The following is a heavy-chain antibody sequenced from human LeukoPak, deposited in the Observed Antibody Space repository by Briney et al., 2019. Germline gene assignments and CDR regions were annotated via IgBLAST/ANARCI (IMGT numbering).Heavy chain of an antibody. CDR3: AREEDSYPAAMFTSDY. Sequence: ASVKVSCKASGYTFTSYGISWVRQAPGQGLEWMGWISAYNGNTNYAQKLQGRVTMTTDTSTSTAHMELRSLRSDDTAVYYCAREEDSYPAAMFTSDYWGQGTLDTVSS. CDR1: GYTFTSYG. CDR2: ISAYNGNT. V-gene: IGHV1-18*01. J-gene: IGHJ4*02. D-gene: IGHD2-2*01.